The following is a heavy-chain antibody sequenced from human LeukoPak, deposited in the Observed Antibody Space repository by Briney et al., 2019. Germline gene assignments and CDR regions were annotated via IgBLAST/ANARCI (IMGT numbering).Heavy chain of an antibody. D-gene: IGHD3-22*01. CDR3: ARSSTMIVVGQFDY. CDR1: GFTFSDYY. J-gene: IGHJ4*02. Sequence: GGSLRLSCAASGFTFSDYYMSWIRQAPGKGLEWVSYISSSGSTIYYADSVKGRFTISRDNAKNSLYPQMNSLRAEDTAVYYCARSSTMIVVGQFDYWGQGTLVTVSS. V-gene: IGHV3-11*01. CDR2: ISSSGSTI.